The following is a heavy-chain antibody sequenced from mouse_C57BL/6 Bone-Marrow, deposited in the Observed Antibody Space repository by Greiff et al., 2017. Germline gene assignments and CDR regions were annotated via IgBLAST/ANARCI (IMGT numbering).Heavy chain of an antibody. CDR3: ARSRGSSPDFDV. CDR1: GYAFSSYW. V-gene: IGHV1-80*01. J-gene: IGHJ1*03. CDR2: IYPGDGDT. D-gene: IGHD1-1*01. Sequence: QVQLQQSGAELVKPGASVKISCKASGYAFSSYWMNWVKQRPGKGLEWIGEIYPGDGDTNYNGKFKGKATLTADKSSSTAYMQLSSLTSEDSAVYFGARSRGSSPDFDVWGTGTTVTVSS.